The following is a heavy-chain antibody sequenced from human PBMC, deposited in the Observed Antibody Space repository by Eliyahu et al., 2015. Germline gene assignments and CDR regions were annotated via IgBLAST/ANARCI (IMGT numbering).Heavy chain of an antibody. D-gene: IGHD6-19*01. J-gene: IGHJ5*02. CDR3: ARTNVPGIAVAGRGWFDP. Sequence: GKGLEWVAVIWYDGSNKYYADSVKGRFTISRDNSKNTLYLQMNSLRAEDTAVYYCARTNVPGIAVAGRGWFDPWGQGTLVTVSS. V-gene: IGHV3-33*01. CDR2: IWYDGSNK.